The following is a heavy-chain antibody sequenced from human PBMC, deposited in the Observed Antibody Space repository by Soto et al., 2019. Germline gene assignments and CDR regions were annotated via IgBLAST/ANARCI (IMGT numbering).Heavy chain of an antibody. D-gene: IGHD3-10*01. J-gene: IGHJ4*02. CDR1: GGFISSYY. Sequence: QVQLQESGPGLVKPSETLSLTCTVSGGFISSYYWSWIRQPPGKGLEWIGYIYYRGSTTYNPSLKSRVTISVDTSKKQFSLKLSSVTAADTAVYYCARLPWFGQNGTSAFDTWGQGNLVTVSS. CDR3: ARLPWFGQNGTSAFDT. V-gene: IGHV4-59*08. CDR2: IYYRGST.